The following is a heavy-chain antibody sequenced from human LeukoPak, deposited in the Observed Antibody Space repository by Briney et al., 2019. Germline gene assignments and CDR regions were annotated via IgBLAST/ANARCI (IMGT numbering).Heavy chain of an antibody. CDR2: IYYTGSP. CDR1: GGSISSGGYY. J-gene: IGHJ6*03. D-gene: IGHD3-16*02. V-gene: IGHV4-61*08. Sequence: SETLSLTCAVSGGSISSGGYYWSWIRQPPGKGLEWIGYIYYTGSPNYNPSLKSRVTISVDTSKNQFSLKLSSVTAADTAVYYCARSQFTFGGVIATTPYYYYYMDVWGKGTTVTISS. CDR3: ARSQFTFGGVIATTPYYYYYMDV.